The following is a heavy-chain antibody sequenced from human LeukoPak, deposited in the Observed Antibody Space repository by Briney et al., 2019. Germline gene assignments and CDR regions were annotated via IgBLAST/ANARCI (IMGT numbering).Heavy chain of an antibody. CDR3: ARHLRGTYDFDI. D-gene: IGHD3-16*01. V-gene: IGHV4-39*01. Sequence: SETLSLTCIVSGGSISSSTYYWGWIRQAPGKGLEWIASMYYSGSTYYNPSVKSRVTIFADTSENQISLKLSSVTAADTAVYYCARHLRGTYDFDIWGQGTMVTVSS. CDR1: GGSISSSTYY. J-gene: IGHJ3*02. CDR2: MYYSGST.